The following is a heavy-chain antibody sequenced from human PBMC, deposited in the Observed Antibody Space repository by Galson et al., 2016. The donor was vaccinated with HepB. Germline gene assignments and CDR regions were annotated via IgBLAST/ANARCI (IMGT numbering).Heavy chain of an antibody. V-gene: IGHV1-18*01. J-gene: IGHJ4*02. CDR3: TRDPPTLADGVDY. Sequence: SVKVSCKASGYIFRNYGITWVRQAPGQGLEWMGWIGVHNGDTAYSQKLQGRVTMTTDTSTSTAYMELRGLRSDDTDIYYCTRDPPTLADGVDYWGEGTLVTVSS. D-gene: IGHD6-19*01. CDR2: IGVHNGDT. CDR1: GYIFRNYG.